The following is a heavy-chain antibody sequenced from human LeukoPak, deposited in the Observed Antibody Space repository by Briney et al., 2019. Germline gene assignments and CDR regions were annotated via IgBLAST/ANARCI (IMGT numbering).Heavy chain of an antibody. V-gene: IGHV3-30*02. CDR3: AKVLIAGIAVAYDDAFDI. CDR1: GFTFSSYG. D-gene: IGHD6-19*01. CDR2: IRYDGSDK. J-gene: IGHJ3*02. Sequence: GGSLRLSCAASGFTFSSYGMHWVRQAPGKGLEWVAFIRYDGSDKYYADSVKGRFTISRDNSKNTLYLQMNSLRAEDTAVYYCAKVLIAGIAVAYDDAFDIWGKGTMVTVSS.